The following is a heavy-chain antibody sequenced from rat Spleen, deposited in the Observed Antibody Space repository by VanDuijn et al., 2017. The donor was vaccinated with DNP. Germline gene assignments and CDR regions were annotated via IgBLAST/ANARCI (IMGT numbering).Heavy chain of an antibody. CDR3: ARYSLRLRVWDY. CDR1: GFTFNDYN. V-gene: IGHV5S10*01. D-gene: IGHD1-7*01. J-gene: IGHJ2*01. CDR2: IIYDGSRT. Sequence: EVHLVESGGGLVQPGRSLKLSCAASGFTFNDYNMVWVRQAPKKGLKWVATIIYDGSRTYYRDSVKGRFTISRDDAKSTLYLQMDSLRSEDTATYYCARYSLRLRVWDYWGQGVMVTVSS.